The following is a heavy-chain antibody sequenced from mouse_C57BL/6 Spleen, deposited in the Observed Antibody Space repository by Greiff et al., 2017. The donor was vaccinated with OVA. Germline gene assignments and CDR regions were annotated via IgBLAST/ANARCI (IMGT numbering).Heavy chain of an antibody. CDR1: GYSFTGYF. D-gene: IGHD1-1*01. CDR3: ARKGDYYGSSPWFAY. V-gene: IGHV1-20*01. CDR2: INPYNGDT. Sequence: EVQLQQSGPELVKPGDSVKISCKASGYSFTGYFMNWVMQSHGKSLEWIGRINPYNGDTFYNQKFKGKATLTVDKSSSTAHMELRSLTSEDSAVYYCARKGDYYGSSPWFAYWGQGTLVTVSA. J-gene: IGHJ3*01.